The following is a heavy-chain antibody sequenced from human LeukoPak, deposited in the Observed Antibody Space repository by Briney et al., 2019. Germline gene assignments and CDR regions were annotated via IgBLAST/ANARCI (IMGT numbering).Heavy chain of an antibody. CDR1: NGSVSSYY. D-gene: IGHD3-10*01. J-gene: IGHJ6*03. Sequence: SETLSLTCTVSNGSVSSYYWSWIRQPAGKGLEWIGRIYTSGSTNYNPSLKSRVTMSIDTSKNQFSLKLGSVTAADTAVYYCARDKTMVRGEFYYYMDVWGKGTTVTISS. CDR2: IYTSGST. V-gene: IGHV4-4*07. CDR3: ARDKTMVRGEFYYYMDV.